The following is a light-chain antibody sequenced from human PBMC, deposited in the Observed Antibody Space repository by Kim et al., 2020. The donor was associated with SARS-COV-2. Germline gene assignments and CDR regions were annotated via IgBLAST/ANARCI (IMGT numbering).Light chain of an antibody. V-gene: IGLV4-69*01. CDR2: LNSDGSH. Sequence: QLVLTQSPSASASLGASVKLTCTLSSGHCSYAIAWHQQQPEKGPRYLMKLNSDGSHSKGDGIPDRFSGSSSGAERYLTISSLQSEDEADYYCQTWGTGIVVFGGGTQLTVL. CDR3: QTWGTGIVV. CDR1: SGHCSYA. J-gene: IGLJ2*01.